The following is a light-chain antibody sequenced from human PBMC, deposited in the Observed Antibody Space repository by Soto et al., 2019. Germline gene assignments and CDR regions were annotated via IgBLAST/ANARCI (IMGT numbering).Light chain of an antibody. CDR2: GAS. CDR3: QQYNNWLFT. CDR1: QSVSGN. Sequence: EIVMTQSPATLSVALGERVTLSCRASQSVSGNLAWYQQKPGQAPRLLIYGASTRATGIPARFSGSGSGTEFTLTISSLQSEDFAIYYCQQYNNWLFTFGGGTRVEIK. J-gene: IGKJ4*01. V-gene: IGKV3-15*01.